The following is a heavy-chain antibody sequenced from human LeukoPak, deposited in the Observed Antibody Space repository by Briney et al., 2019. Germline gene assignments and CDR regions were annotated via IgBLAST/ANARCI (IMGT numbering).Heavy chain of an antibody. J-gene: IGHJ6*03. Sequence: PSETLSLTCAVYGGSFSGYYWSWIRQPPGKGLEWIGEINHSGSTNYNPSLKSRVTISVDTSKNQFSLKLSSVTAADTAVYYCARLRRYCSSTSCYLSYYYYYMDVWGKGTTVTISS. D-gene: IGHD2-2*01. CDR3: ARLRRYCSSTSCYLSYYYYYMDV. CDR2: INHSGST. CDR1: GGSFSGYY. V-gene: IGHV4-34*01.